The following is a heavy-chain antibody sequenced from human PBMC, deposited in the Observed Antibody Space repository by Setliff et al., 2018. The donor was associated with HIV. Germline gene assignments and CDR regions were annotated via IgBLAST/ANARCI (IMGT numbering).Heavy chain of an antibody. V-gene: IGHV4-38-2*01. Sequence: SETLSLTCEVSGYSITSGYYWGWIRQFPGTGLQWIGRVYHGGTTNYNPTLKSRVTISTDASKNQFSLKLKSVSAADTAVYYCARVPGARPYYYYYMDVWGKGTTVTVSS. CDR2: VYHGGTT. CDR1: GYSITSGYY. D-gene: IGHD3-10*01. CDR3: ARVPGARPYYYYYMDV. J-gene: IGHJ6*03.